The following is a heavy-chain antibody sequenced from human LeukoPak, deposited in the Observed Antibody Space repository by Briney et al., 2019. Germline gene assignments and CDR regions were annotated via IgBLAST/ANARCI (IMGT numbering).Heavy chain of an antibody. V-gene: IGHV1-69*13. J-gene: IGHJ3*02. CDR2: IIPIFGTA. CDR3: ARLRLRYTRNGDSTSYEVFDI. CDR1: GGTFSSYA. D-gene: IGHD2-21*01. Sequence: ASVKVSCKASGGTFSSYAISWVRQAPGQGLEWMGGIIPIFGTANYAQKFQGRVTITADESTSTAYMELSSLRSEDTAVYYCARLRLRYTRNGDSTSYEVFDIWGQGTVVTVSS.